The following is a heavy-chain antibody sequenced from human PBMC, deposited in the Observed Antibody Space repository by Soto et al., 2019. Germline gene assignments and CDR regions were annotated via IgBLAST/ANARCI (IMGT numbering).Heavy chain of an antibody. V-gene: IGHV4-30-2*01. Sequence: SSETLSLTCAVSCGSISGTTYSWSWIRQPPGKGLEWIGKINHSGSTNYNPSLKSRVTISVDTSKNQFSLKLSSVTAADTAVYYCARRQSEKRNLIGFYYYYYMYVWGKGTTVTVSS. CDR2: INHSGST. CDR3: ARRQSEKRNLIGFYYYYYMYV. J-gene: IGHJ6*03. CDR1: CGSISGTTYS. D-gene: IGHD2-2*03.